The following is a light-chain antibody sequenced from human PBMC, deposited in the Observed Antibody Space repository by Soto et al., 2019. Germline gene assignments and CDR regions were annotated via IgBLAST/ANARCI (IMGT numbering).Light chain of an antibody. CDR3: LLSYNGPYV. V-gene: IGLV7-46*01. CDR1: TGAVTNGHY. J-gene: IGLJ1*01. Sequence: QAVVTQEPSLTVSPGGTVTLTCGSSTGAVTNGHYRYWFQQKPGQAPRTRIYDTTNRHSWTPARFSGSLLGGKAALTLSGAQPEDEAEYYCLLSYNGPYVFGTGTKVTVL. CDR2: DTT.